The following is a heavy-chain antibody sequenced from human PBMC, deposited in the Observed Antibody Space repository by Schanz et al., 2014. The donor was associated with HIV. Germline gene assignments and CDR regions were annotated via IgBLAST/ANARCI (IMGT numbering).Heavy chain of an antibody. Sequence: EVQLLESGGGLVEPGGSLRLSCADSGVTFSTYWMHWVRQAPGKGLVWVSRINSDGSSDTYADSVKGRFTISRDNAKNTLYLQINSLRAEDTAVYYCARGGYAARPSYYYDMDIWGQGTTVTVSS. CDR1: GVTFSTYW. CDR2: INSDGSSD. V-gene: IGHV3-74*02. D-gene: IGHD5-12*01. J-gene: IGHJ6*02. CDR3: ARGGYAARPSYYYDMDI.